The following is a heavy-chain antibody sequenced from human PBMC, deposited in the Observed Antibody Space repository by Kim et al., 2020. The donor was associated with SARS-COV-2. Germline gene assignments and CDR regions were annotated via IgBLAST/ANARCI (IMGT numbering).Heavy chain of an antibody. Sequence: ESLKISCRGSGYSFTTYWIGWVRQMPGEGLEWMGIIYPGDSDTRYSPSFQGQVTISADKSISTAYLQWSSLKASDTAMYYCARNQVVGATQSAFDIWGQGTMVTVSS. CDR2: IYPGDSDT. D-gene: IGHD1-26*01. CDR3: ARNQVVGATQSAFDI. J-gene: IGHJ3*02. V-gene: IGHV5-51*01. CDR1: GYSFTTYW.